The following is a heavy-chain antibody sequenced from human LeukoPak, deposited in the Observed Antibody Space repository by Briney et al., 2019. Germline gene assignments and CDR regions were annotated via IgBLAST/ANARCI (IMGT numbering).Heavy chain of an antibody. CDR3: ARDAAAYYESSGFDY. Sequence: GGSLRLSCAASGFTFSSYWMSWVRQAPGKGLEWVANIKEDGSEKYYVDSVKGRFTISRDNAKNSLYLQMNSLRAEDTAVYYCARDAAAYYESSGFDYWGQGTLVTVSS. J-gene: IGHJ4*02. CDR2: IKEDGSEK. D-gene: IGHD3-22*01. V-gene: IGHV3-7*01. CDR1: GFTFSSYW.